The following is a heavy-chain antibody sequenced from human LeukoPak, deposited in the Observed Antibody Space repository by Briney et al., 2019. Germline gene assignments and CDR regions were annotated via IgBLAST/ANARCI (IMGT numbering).Heavy chain of an antibody. V-gene: IGHV1-24*01. CDR1: GYTLTELS. D-gene: IGHD6-13*01. J-gene: IGHJ4*02. Sequence: AAVKVSCKVSGYTLTELSMHWVRQAPGKGLEWMGGFDPEDGETIYAQKFQGRVTMTEDTSTDTAYMELSSLRSEDTAVYYCATVGIAAAGSFDYWGQGTLVTVSS. CDR3: ATVGIAAAGSFDY. CDR2: FDPEDGET.